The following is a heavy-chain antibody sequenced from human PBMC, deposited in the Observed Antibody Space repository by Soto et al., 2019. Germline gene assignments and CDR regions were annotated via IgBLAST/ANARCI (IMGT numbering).Heavy chain of an antibody. D-gene: IGHD2-15*01. CDR2: IIPILGTT. CDR1: GSTFNYQS. V-gene: IGHV1-69*01. J-gene: IGHJ4*02. Sequence: QVQLVQSGAEVKKPGSSVKVSCKASGSTFNYQSITWVRQAPGQGLEWMGGIIPILGTTNLPQKFQDRVTCTADESTNTAYLELSSLRSEDAAVYYCATCSGSVTYRGFIGPLYYWGQGTLVTVSS. CDR3: ATCSGSVTYRGFIGPLYY.